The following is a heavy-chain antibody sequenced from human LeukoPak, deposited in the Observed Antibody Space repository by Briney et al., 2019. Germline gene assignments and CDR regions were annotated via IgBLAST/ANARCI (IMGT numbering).Heavy chain of an antibody. J-gene: IGHJ4*02. CDR3: VRIDGY. CDR2: IDHSGRT. Sequence: SETLSLTCAVSGGSFSGYWWSWIRQPPGKGLEWIGEIDHSGRTHYNPSLNSRVTILVDTSKRQFSLRLSSVTAADTAIYYCVRIDGYWGQGTLVTVSS. D-gene: IGHD5-24*01. V-gene: IGHV4-34*01. CDR1: GGSFSGYW.